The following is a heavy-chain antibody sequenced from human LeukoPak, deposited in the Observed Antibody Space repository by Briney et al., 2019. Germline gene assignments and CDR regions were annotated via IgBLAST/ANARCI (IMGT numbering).Heavy chain of an antibody. J-gene: IGHJ6*02. Sequence: ASVKVSCKASVYTFTSYDSNCARQATGQGLEWMGWMNPNSGNTGYAQKFQGRVTTTRNTSISTAYMELSSLRSGDTAVYYCARNVLRYYYCYGMDVWGQGATVTVSS. CDR3: ARNVLRYYYCYGMDV. D-gene: IGHD3-9*01. CDR1: VYTFTSYD. V-gene: IGHV1-8*01. CDR2: MNPNSGNT.